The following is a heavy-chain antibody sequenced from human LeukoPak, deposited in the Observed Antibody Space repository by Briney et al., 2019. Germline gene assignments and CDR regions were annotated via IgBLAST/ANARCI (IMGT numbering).Heavy chain of an antibody. D-gene: IGHD4-17*01. CDR2: IKQDGSEK. Sequence: PGGSLRLSCAASGFTFSSYWMSWVRQAPGKGLEWVANIKQDGSEKYYVDSVKGRFTISRDNAKNSLYLQMNSLKTEDTAVYYCTTAPDYGADGGHWGQGTLVTVSS. CDR3: TTAPDYGADGGH. J-gene: IGHJ4*02. V-gene: IGHV3-7*03. CDR1: GFTFSSYW.